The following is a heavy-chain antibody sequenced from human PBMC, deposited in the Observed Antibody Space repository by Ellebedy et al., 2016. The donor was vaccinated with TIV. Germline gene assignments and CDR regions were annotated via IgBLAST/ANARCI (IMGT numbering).Heavy chain of an antibody. V-gene: IGHV3-72*01. CDR1: GFILSDHD. J-gene: IGHJ5*02. CDR2: TRNKPNNYTT. Sequence: PGGSLRLSCAVSGFILSDHDMDWVRQAPGKGLEWVGRTRNKPNNYTTEYAASVKGRFTISRDDSKNSLYLQMNSLNMEDTAVYYCTGCRSADPTWGQGTLVTVSS. CDR3: TGCRSADPT. D-gene: IGHD6-19*01.